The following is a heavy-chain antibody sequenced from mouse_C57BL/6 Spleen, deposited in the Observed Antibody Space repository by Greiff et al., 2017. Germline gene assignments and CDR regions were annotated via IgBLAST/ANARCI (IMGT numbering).Heavy chain of an antibody. D-gene: IGHD2-3*01. CDR2: ISSGGSYT. J-gene: IGHJ4*01. CDR3: ARHDGAMDY. V-gene: IGHV5-6*01. Sequence: EVNLVESGGDLVKPGGSLKLSCAASGFTFSSYGMSWVRQTPDKRLEWVATISSGGSYTYYPDSVKGRFTISRDNAKNTLYLQMSSLKSEDTAMYYCARHDGAMDYWGQGTSVTVSS. CDR1: GFTFSSYG.